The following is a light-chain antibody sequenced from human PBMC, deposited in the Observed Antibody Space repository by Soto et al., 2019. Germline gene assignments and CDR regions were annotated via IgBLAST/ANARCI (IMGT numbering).Light chain of an antibody. CDR2: EGS. V-gene: IGLV2-23*01. CDR3: CSYASSGTYV. J-gene: IGLJ1*01. Sequence: QSALTQPASVSGSPGQSITISCTGTSSDVGSYNLVSWYQQHPGKAPKLMIYEGSKRPSGISSRFSGSKSGNTASLTISGLQAEEEADFYCCSYASSGTYVFGTGTKVTVL. CDR1: SSDVGSYNL.